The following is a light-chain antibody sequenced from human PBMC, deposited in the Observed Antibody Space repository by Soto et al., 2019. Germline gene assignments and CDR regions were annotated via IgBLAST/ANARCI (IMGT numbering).Light chain of an antibody. CDR2: DVS. Sequence: QSVLTQPRSVSGSPGQSVTISCTGTSSDVGGYNYVSWYQQHPGKAPKLMIYDVSKRPSGVPDRFSGSKSGNTASLTISGLKAEDEADYYCCSYAGIYVVFGGGTKLTVL. CDR1: SSDVGGYNY. J-gene: IGLJ2*01. V-gene: IGLV2-11*01. CDR3: CSYAGIYVV.